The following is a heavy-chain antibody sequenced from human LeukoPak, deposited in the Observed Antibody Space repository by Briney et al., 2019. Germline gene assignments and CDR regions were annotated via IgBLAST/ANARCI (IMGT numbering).Heavy chain of an antibody. Sequence: GGSLRLSCTASGFRFSSFSMNWARQAPGKGLEWLSYISSTSSAIYYADSVKGRFTISRDNAKNSLYLQMDSLRAEDTAIYYCARVIGSYGDSAYWGQGTLVTVSS. J-gene: IGHJ4*02. D-gene: IGHD3-16*01. CDR2: ISSTSSAI. CDR1: GFRFSSFS. V-gene: IGHV3-48*04. CDR3: ARVIGSYGDSAY.